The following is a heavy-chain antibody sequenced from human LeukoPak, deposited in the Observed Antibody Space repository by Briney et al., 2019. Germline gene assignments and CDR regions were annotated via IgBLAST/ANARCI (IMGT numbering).Heavy chain of an antibody. V-gene: IGHV3-23*01. Sequence: GGSLRLSCSASGLTFYTYAMSWVRQAPGKGLEWVSAISGRDGRTYYTDSVKGRFTISRDNSKNTLYLQMNSLRAEDTAVYYCARWIAVAGANTFDIWGQGTLVTVSS. J-gene: IGHJ3*02. CDR3: ARWIAVAGANTFDI. CDR2: ISGRDGRT. D-gene: IGHD6-19*01. CDR1: GLTFYTYA.